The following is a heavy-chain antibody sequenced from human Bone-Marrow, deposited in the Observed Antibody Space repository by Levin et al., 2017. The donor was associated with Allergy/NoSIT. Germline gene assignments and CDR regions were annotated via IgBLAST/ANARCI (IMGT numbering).Heavy chain of an antibody. CDR1: DVSIKNYY. V-gene: IGHV4-59*01. Sequence: ASETLSLTCSVSDVSIKNYYWSWIRQPPGKGLEYIGDIFYSVSTNYNPSLKSRVTISVDTSKNQVSLRLRSLTAADTAVYYCARVGPATGGLDSWGQGILVTVSS. CDR3: ARVGPATGGLDS. CDR2: IFYSVST. J-gene: IGHJ4*02. D-gene: IGHD7-27*01.